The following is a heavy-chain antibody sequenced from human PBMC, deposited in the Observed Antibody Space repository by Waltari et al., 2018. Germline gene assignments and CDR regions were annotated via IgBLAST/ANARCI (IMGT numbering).Heavy chain of an antibody. CDR3: AGYPEQWLMDY. J-gene: IGHJ4*02. V-gene: IGHV3-30*01. CDR1: GFTFSSYA. D-gene: IGHD3-22*01. Sequence: QVQLVESGGGVVQPGRSLRLSCAASGFTFSSYAMHWVRQAPGKGLEWVAVISYDGSNKYYADSVKGRFTISRDNSKNTLYLQMNSLRAEDTAVYYCAGYPEQWLMDYWGQGTLVTVSS. CDR2: ISYDGSNK.